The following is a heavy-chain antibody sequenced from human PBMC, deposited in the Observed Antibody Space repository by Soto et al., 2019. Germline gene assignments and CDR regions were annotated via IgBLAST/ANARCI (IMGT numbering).Heavy chain of an antibody. J-gene: IGHJ5*01. D-gene: IGHD4-17*01. Sequence: SETLALTCTVSDGSIGSYYWSWIRQPAGKGLEWIGRIYTSGSTNYNPSLKSRVTMSVDTSKNQFSLKLSSVTAADTAVYYCARVHGQFNYGRAPSYIYMLAWG. V-gene: IGHV4-4*07. CDR1: DGSIGSYY. CDR3: ARVHGQFNYGRAPSYIYMLA. CDR2: IYTSGST.